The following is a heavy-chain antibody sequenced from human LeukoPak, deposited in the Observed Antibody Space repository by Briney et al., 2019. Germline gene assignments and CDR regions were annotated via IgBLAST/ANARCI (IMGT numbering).Heavy chain of an antibody. D-gene: IGHD5-18*01. CDR2: INWNGGST. CDR1: GFTFDGYG. CDR3: ARDPGYGYSGAFDI. J-gene: IGHJ3*02. Sequence: GGSLRLSCAASGFTFDGYGMSWVRQAPGKGLGWVSGINWNGGSTGYADSVKGRFTISRDNVKNSLYLQMNSLRAEDTAVYYCARDPGYGYSGAFDIWGQGTMVTVSS. V-gene: IGHV3-20*04.